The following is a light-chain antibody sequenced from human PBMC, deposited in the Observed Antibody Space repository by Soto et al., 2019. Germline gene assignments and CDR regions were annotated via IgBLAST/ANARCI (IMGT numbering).Light chain of an antibody. J-gene: IGKJ2*01. V-gene: IGKV1-5*01. CDR2: DAS. CDR1: QSISSW. CDR3: QQYNSDSPYT. Sequence: IQLTQSPSTLSASVGDRVTITCRASQSISSWLAWDQQKPGKAPKLRIYDASSLASGVPSRFSCSGSGTDFTLTISSLQLDDFGTYYCQQYNSDSPYTFGQGTKLEIK.